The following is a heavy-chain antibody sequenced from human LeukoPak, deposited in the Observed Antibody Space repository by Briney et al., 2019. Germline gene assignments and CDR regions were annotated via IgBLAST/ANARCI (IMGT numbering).Heavy chain of an antibody. CDR2: IIGSGNSI. Sequence: PGGSLRLSCAASGFTFNTYAMSWVRQAPGKGLEWVSLIIGSGNSIHYADSVKGRFTISRDNFKNTVLLQLNSLRPEDTAVYYCAKHGDNVWGSFRFGLDHWGQGTLVTVSS. CDR1: GFTFNTYA. V-gene: IGHV3-23*01. CDR3: AKHGDNVWGSFRFGLDH. J-gene: IGHJ5*02. D-gene: IGHD3-16*02.